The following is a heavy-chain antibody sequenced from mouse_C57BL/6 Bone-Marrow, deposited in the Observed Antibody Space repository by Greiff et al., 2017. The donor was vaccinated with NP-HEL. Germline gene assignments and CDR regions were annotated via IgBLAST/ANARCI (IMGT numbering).Heavy chain of an antibody. V-gene: IGHV3-6*01. CDR1: GYSITSGYY. J-gene: IGHJ3*01. CDR3: ARAPSFYGSSYPAWFAY. D-gene: IGHD1-1*01. CDR2: ISYDGSN. Sequence: DVKLQESGPGLVKPSQSLSLTCSVTGYSITSGYYWNWIRQFPGNKLEWMGYISYDGSNNYNPSLKNRISITRDTSKKQFFLKLNSVTTEDTATYYCARAPSFYGSSYPAWFAYWGQGTLVTVSA.